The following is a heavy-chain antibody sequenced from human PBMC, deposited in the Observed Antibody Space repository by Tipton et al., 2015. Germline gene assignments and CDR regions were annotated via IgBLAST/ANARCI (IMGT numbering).Heavy chain of an antibody. CDR1: GLTFKSYA. D-gene: IGHD6-6*01. J-gene: IGHJ6*02. CDR2: ISPSSRYI. CDR3: ASRQNFSSPYYYYGMDV. Sequence: GSLRLSCAVSGLTFKSYAMSWVRQAPGKGLEWVSFISPSSRYIYYGDSVKGRFTISRDNRRNSLNLQMNSLSDEDTAVYYCASRQNFSSPYYYYGMDVWGQGTTVTVSS. V-gene: IGHV3-21*01.